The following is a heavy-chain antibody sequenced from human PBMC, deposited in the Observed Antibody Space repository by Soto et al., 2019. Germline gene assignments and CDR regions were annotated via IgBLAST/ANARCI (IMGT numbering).Heavy chain of an antibody. V-gene: IGHV4-39*01. CDR2: IYYSGST. CDR3: ARRTTGMTGRFDY. J-gene: IGHJ4*02. D-gene: IGHD1-1*01. Sequence: SETLSLTCTVSGGSISSNNYYWGWIRQPPGKGLEWIGTIYYSGSTYYNPSLKSRVTISVDTSKNQFSLKLNSVTAADTAVYYCARRTTGMTGRFDYWGQGTLVPVSS. CDR1: GGSISSNNYY.